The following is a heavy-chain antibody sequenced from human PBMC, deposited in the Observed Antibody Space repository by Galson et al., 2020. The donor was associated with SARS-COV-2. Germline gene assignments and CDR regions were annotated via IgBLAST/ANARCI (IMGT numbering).Heavy chain of an antibody. CDR2: IIPILGIA. CDR3: ARGRTVVVTPYYFDY. J-gene: IGHJ4*02. D-gene: IGHD2-21*01. Sequence: SVKVSCKASGGTFSSYTISWVRQAPGQGLEWMGRIIPILGIANYAQKFQGRVTITADKSTSTAYMELISLRSEDTAVYYCARGRTVVVTPYYFDYWGQGTLVTVSS. CDR1: GGTFSSYT. V-gene: IGHV1-69*02.